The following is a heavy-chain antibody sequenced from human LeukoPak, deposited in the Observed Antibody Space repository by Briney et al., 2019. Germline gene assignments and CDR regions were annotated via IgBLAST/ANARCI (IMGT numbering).Heavy chain of an antibody. CDR1: GYTFTSYY. V-gene: IGHV1-46*01. CDR2: INPSGGST. J-gene: IGHJ5*02. CDR3: ARDQFAMDSSGYYLEAGIDP. D-gene: IGHD3-22*01. Sequence: GASVKVSCKASGYTFTSYYMHWVRQAPGQGLEWMGIINPSGGSTSYAQKFQGRVTMTRDTSTSTVYMELSSLRSEDTAVYYCARDQFAMDSSGYYLEAGIDPWGQRTLVTVSS.